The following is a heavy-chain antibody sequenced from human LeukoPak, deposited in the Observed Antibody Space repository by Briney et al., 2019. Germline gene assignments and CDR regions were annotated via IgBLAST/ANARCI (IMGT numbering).Heavy chain of an antibody. CDR3: ARFLWFGESAFDY. J-gene: IGHJ4*02. CDR1: GGSFSGYY. D-gene: IGHD3-10*01. V-gene: IGHV4-34*01. Sequence: SETLSLTCAVYGGSFSGYYWSWIRQPPGKGLEWFGEINHSGSTNYNPSLKSRVTISVDTSKNQFSLKLSSVTAADTAVYYCARFLWFGESAFDYWGQGTLVTVSS. CDR2: INHSGST.